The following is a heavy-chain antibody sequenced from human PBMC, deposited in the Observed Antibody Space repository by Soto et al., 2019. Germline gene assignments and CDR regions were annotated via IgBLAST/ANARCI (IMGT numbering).Heavy chain of an antibody. CDR3: AGLRGYAGSPIDY. D-gene: IGHD2-15*01. Sequence: SETLSLTCTASGGSIISGYWSWIRQPPGKGLEWIGYISYSGNTNYNPSLKSRVTMSVDTPKNQFSLRLSSVTTADTAVYYCAGLRGYAGSPIDYWGQGTLVTVSS. CDR1: GGSIISGY. CDR2: ISYSGNT. V-gene: IGHV4-59*01. J-gene: IGHJ4*02.